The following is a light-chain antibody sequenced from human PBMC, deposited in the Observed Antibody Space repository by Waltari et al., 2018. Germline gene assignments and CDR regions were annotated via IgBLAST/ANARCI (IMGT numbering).Light chain of an antibody. Sequence: IQMTQSLSSLSASVGDSVNITCRASQSISSYLNWDQQKAGKAPKLLIYAASSLRSGVPSRFSGSGSGTDFTLTISSLQPEDFATYYCQQTYSSLRTFGGGTKVEIK. CDR3: QQTYSSLRT. V-gene: IGKV1-39*01. CDR1: QSISSY. CDR2: AAS. J-gene: IGKJ4*01.